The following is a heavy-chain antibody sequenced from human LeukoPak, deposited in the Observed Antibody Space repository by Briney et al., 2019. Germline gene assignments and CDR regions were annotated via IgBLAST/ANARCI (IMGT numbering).Heavy chain of an antibody. CDR2: VSYDGSNK. J-gene: IGHJ4*02. CDR1: GFTFSSYG. D-gene: IGHD3-3*01. CDR3: AKVTYYDFWSGEYYFDY. Sequence: PGRSLRLSCAASGFTFSSYGMHWVRQASGKGLEWVAVVSYDGSNKYYADSVKGRFTISRDNSKNTLYLQMNSLRAEDTAVYYCAKVTYYDFWSGEYYFDYWGQGTLVTVSS. V-gene: IGHV3-30*18.